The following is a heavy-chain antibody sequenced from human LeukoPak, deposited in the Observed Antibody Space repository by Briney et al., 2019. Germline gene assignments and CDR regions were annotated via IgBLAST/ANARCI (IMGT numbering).Heavy chain of an antibody. D-gene: IGHD3-10*01. CDR3: ARRSGYCYGTDV. CDR1: GGTISSYD. J-gene: IGHJ6*02. V-gene: IGHV4-59*08. CDR2: IYYSGST. Sequence: SETLSLSCTGSGGTISSYDRSWIRQPPGKGLEWSGYIYYSGSTSYNPSLKSRVIISVDTSKNQFSLKLSSVTAADTAVYYCARRSGYCYGTDVRGQGTTVTVSS.